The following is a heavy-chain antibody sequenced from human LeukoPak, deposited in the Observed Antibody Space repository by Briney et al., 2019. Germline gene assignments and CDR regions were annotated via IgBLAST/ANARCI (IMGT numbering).Heavy chain of an antibody. CDR1: GGSISSYY. CDR3: AREGYYDSSGYPDY. Sequence: SETLSLTCTVSGGSISSYYWSWIRQPAGKGLEWIGRIYTSGSTNYNPSLKSRVTMSVDTPKNQFSLKLSSVTAADTAVYYCAREGYYDSSGYPDYWGQGTLVTVSS. V-gene: IGHV4-4*07. J-gene: IGHJ4*02. D-gene: IGHD3-22*01. CDR2: IYTSGST.